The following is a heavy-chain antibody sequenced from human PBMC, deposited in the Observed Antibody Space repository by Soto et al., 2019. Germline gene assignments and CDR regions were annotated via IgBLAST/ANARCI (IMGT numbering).Heavy chain of an antibody. V-gene: IGHV1-8*01. CDR2: MNPNSGNT. D-gene: IGHD2-2*01. CDR3: ARLVPAAMMYYYYYMDV. J-gene: IGHJ6*03. Sequence: QVQLVQSGAEVKKPGASVKVSCKASGYTFTSYGINWVRQATGQGLEWMGWMNPNSGNTGYAQKFQGRVTMTRNTSISTAYMELSSLRSEDTAVYYCARLVPAAMMYYYYYMDVWGKGTTVTVSS. CDR1: GYTFTSYG.